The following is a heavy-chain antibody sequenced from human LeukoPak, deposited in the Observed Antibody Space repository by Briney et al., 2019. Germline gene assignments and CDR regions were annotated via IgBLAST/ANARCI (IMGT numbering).Heavy chain of an antibody. V-gene: IGHV3-9*01. CDR1: GFTFDDYA. D-gene: IGHD1-26*01. J-gene: IGHJ3*02. Sequence: GRSLRLSCAASGFTFDDYAMHWVRQAPGKGLEWVSGISWNSGSIGYADSVKGRFTISRDNAKNSLYLQMNSLRAEDTALYYCAKAPVGIVGAHGAFDIWGQGTMVTVSS. CDR3: AKAPVGIVGAHGAFDI. CDR2: ISWNSGSI.